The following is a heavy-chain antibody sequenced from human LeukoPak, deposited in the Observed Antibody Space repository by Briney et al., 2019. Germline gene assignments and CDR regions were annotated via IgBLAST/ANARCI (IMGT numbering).Heavy chain of an antibody. J-gene: IGHJ5*02. CDR1: GFTFSSYE. D-gene: IGHD6-19*01. CDR3: ARDSSGWYHCFDP. CDR2: ISSSGSTI. V-gene: IGHV3-48*03. Sequence: GGSLRLSCAASGFTFSSYEMNWVRQAPGKGLEWISYISSSGSTIYYVDSVKGRFTISRDNAKNSLYLQMNSLRAEDTAVYYCARDSSGWYHCFDPWGQGTLVTVSS.